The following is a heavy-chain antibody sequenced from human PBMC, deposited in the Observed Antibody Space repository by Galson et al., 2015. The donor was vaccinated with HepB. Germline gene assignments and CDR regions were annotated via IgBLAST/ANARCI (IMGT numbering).Heavy chain of an antibody. CDR3: ATGGLTYAFDI. CDR2: IKPDGTET. D-gene: IGHD4/OR15-4a*01. Sequence: SLRLSCAVSGITFSSYWMNWLRQAPGKGLECVASIKPDGTETQYVDPVKGRFTISRDNAKNSLYLQMNSLTVEDTAVYYCATGGLTYAFDIWGRGTKVTVSS. V-gene: IGHV3-7*01. J-gene: IGHJ3*02. CDR1: GITFSSYW.